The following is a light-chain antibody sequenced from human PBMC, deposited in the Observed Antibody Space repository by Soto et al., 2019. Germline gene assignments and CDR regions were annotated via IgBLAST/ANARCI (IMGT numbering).Light chain of an antibody. Sequence: EIVMTQSPATLSVSPGERVVLSCRASQSVGNDLAWYRQKPGQAPRLLIYGASTRATGTPARFSGSGSGTEFTLTISSLQSEDFAVYHCQQYHGRPPWTFGQGTKVDIK. J-gene: IGKJ1*01. CDR1: QSVGND. V-gene: IGKV3-15*01. CDR3: QQYHGRPPWT. CDR2: GAS.